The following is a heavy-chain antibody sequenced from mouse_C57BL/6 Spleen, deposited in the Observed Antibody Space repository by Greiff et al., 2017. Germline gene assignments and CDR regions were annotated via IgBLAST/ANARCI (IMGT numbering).Heavy chain of an antibody. CDR1: GYTFTNYW. CDR3: ARKGDSNYPYFDY. J-gene: IGHJ2*01. Sequence: VQLQQSGAELVRPGTSVKMSCKASGYTFTNYWIGWAKQRPGHGLEWIGDIYPGGGYTNYNEKFKGQVTLTADKSSSTAYMQFSSLTSEDSAIYYCARKGDSNYPYFDYWGQGTTLTVSS. V-gene: IGHV1-63*01. CDR2: IYPGGGYT. D-gene: IGHD2-5*01.